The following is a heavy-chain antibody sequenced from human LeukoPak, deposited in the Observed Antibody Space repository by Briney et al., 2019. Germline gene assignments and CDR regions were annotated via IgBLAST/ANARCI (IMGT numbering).Heavy chain of an antibody. J-gene: IGHJ4*02. D-gene: IGHD2-2*01. V-gene: IGHV3-30*04. CDR1: GFTFSNYA. CDR3: ARVHSISWGGDY. CDR2: ISNDGRNK. Sequence: GGSLRLSCAASGFTFSNYAMHWVRQAPGKGLEWVGLISNDGRNKYYADSVKGRFTISKDNSKNTLYLELNSLRTEDTGVYYCARVHSISWGGDYWGQETLVSVSS.